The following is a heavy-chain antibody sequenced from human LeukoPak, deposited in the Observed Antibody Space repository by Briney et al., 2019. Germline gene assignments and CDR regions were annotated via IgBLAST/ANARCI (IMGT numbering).Heavy chain of an antibody. D-gene: IGHD2-21*01. Sequence: SETLSLTCTVSGGSISSSSYYWGWIRQPPGKGLEWIGSIYYSGSTYYNPSLKSRVTISVDTSKNQFSLKLSSVTAADTAVYYCARRILKPPLVDYWGQGTLVTVSS. CDR1: GGSISSSSYY. CDR2: IYYSGST. CDR3: ARRILKPPLVDY. V-gene: IGHV4-39*01. J-gene: IGHJ4*02.